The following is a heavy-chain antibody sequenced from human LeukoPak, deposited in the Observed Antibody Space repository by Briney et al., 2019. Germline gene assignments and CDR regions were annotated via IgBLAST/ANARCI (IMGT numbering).Heavy chain of an antibody. CDR2: IYPGDSDT. V-gene: IGHV5-51*01. Sequence: GESLKISCKGSGYRFSTYWIGWVRQMPGKGLEWMGIIYPGDSDTRYSPSFQGQVTISADKSISTAYLQWSSLKASDTAMYYCARLAVADYYFDYWGQGTLVTVSS. J-gene: IGHJ4*02. D-gene: IGHD6-19*01. CDR1: GYRFSTYW. CDR3: ARLAVADYYFDY.